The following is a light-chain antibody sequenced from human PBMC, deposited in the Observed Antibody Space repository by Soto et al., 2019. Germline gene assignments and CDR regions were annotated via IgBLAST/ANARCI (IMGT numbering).Light chain of an antibody. J-gene: IGKJ5*01. V-gene: IGKV3-15*01. CDR1: QSVSNN. Sequence: EIVLTQSPGTLSLSPGERATLSCRASQSVSNNYLAWYQQKPGQAPRLLISDASTRATGIPARFSGSGSGTEFTLTVSSLQSEDFAVYYCQQYIKWPITFGQGTRLE. CDR2: DAS. CDR3: QQYIKWPIT.